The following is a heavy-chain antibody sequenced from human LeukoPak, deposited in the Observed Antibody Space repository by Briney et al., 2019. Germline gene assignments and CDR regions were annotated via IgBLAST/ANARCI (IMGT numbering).Heavy chain of an antibody. CDR3: ARLQSGYYGSGSYL. CDR2: INHSGST. V-gene: IGHV4-34*01. CDR1: GGSFSGYY. J-gene: IGHJ4*02. D-gene: IGHD3-10*01. Sequence: PSETLSLTCAVYGGSFSGYYWSWIRQPPGKGLEWIGEINHSGSTNYNPSLKSRVTISVDTSKNHFSLKLSSVTAADTAVYYCARLQSGYYGSGSYLRGQGTLVTVSS.